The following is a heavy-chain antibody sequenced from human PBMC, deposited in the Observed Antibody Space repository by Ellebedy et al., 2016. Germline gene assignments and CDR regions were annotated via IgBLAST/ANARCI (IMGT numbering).Heavy chain of an antibody. CDR3: VALVGEFIF. J-gene: IGHJ4*02. V-gene: IGHV1-2*02. CDR2: IHPKSGDT. D-gene: IGHD3-10*01. CDR1: GYSFTDYY. Sequence: ASVKVSCXTSGYSFTDYYLHWVRQAPGQGLEWMGWIHPKSGDTHSALKFQDGVTMTRETSINTAYMELSSLSFEDTARYYCVALVGEFIFWGQGTLVTVSP.